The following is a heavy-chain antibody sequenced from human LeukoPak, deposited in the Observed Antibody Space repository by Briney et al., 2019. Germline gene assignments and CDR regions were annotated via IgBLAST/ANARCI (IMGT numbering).Heavy chain of an antibody. Sequence: TSETLSLTCAVYGGSFSGYYWSWIRQPPGKGLEWIGEINHSGSTNYNPSHKSRVTISVDTSKNQFSLKLSSVTAADTAVYYCAREGRLASRAFDIWGQGTMVTVSS. V-gene: IGHV4-34*01. D-gene: IGHD5-12*01. CDR3: AREGRLASRAFDI. J-gene: IGHJ3*02. CDR1: GGSFSGYY. CDR2: INHSGST.